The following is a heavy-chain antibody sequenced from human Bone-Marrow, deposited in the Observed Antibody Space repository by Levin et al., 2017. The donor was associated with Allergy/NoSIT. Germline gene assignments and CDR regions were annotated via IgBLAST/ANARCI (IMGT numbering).Heavy chain of an antibody. Sequence: LGESLKISCKGSGYSFTSYWIGWVRQMPGKGLEWMGIIYPGDSDTRYSPSFQGQVTISADKSISTAYLQWSSLKASDTAMYYCARSNCITMVQGVIITGVGGAFDIWGQGTMVTVSS. J-gene: IGHJ3*02. D-gene: IGHD3-10*01. V-gene: IGHV5-51*01. CDR3: ARSNCITMVQGVIITGVGGAFDI. CDR1: GYSFTSYW. CDR2: IYPGDSDT.